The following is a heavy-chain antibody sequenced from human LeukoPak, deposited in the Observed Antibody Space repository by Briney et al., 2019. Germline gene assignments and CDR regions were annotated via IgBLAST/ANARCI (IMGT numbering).Heavy chain of an antibody. Sequence: PSGTLSLTCAVSGASISSSNWWSWVRQPPGKGLEWIGEIYHSGSTNYNPSLKSRVTISVDNSKNQFSLKMSSMTAAYTAVYYCARAGWYTLDNWGQGNLVTVSS. CDR1: GASISSSNW. V-gene: IGHV4-4*02. J-gene: IGHJ4*02. CDR3: ARAGWYTLDN. CDR2: IYHSGST. D-gene: IGHD2-15*01.